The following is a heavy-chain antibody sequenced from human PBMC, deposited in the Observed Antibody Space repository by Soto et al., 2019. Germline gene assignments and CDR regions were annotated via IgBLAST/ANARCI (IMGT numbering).Heavy chain of an antibody. D-gene: IGHD3-22*01. V-gene: IGHV3-49*04. CDR3: TRDHYYDSSGYFDY. CDR1: GFTFGDYA. CDR2: IRSKAYGGTT. J-gene: IGHJ4*02. Sequence: GGSLRLSCTASGFTFGDYAMSWVRQAPGKGLEWVGFIRSKAYGGTTEYAASVKGRFTISRDDSKSIAYLQMNSLKTEVTAVYYCTRDHYYDSSGYFDYWGQGTLVTVSS.